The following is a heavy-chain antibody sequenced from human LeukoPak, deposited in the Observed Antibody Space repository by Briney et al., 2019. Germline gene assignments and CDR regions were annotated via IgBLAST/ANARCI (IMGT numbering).Heavy chain of an antibody. Sequence: PSETLSLTCTVFGGSISSYYWSWIRQPAGKGLEWIGRIYTGGNTQYNPSLRSRVTISVDTSKNQFSLKLSSVTAADTAVYYCARQKIQLWHLIDYWGQGTLVTVSS. CDR2: IYTGGNT. J-gene: IGHJ4*02. D-gene: IGHD5-18*01. CDR3: ARQKIQLWHLIDY. CDR1: GGSISSYY. V-gene: IGHV4-4*07.